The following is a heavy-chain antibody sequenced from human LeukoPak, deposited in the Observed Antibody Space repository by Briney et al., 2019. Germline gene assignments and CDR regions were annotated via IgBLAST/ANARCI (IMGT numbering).Heavy chain of an antibody. CDR3: AKVRAAAGTETVDY. V-gene: IGHV3-11*01. D-gene: IGHD6-13*01. CDR1: GFTFSDYY. Sequence: GGSLRLSCAAAGFTFSDYYMSWIRQAPGKGLEWVSSISSSGSTIYYADSVKGRFTISRDNSKNTLYLQMNSLRAEDTAVYYCAKVRAAAGTETVDYWGQGTLVTVSS. J-gene: IGHJ4*02. CDR2: ISSSGSTI.